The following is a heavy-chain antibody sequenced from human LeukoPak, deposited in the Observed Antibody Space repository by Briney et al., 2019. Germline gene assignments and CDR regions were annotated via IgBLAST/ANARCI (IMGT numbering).Heavy chain of an antibody. CDR3: ARSSGSSWYSAGVVGWFDP. CDR2: ISYDGSNK. Sequence: GGSLRLSCAASGFTFSSYGMHWVRQAPGKGLEWVAVISYDGSNKYYADSVKGRFTISRDNSKNTLYLQMNSLRAEDTAVYYCARSSGSSWYSAGVVGWFDPWGQGTLVTVSS. V-gene: IGHV3-30*03. D-gene: IGHD6-13*01. J-gene: IGHJ5*02. CDR1: GFTFSSYG.